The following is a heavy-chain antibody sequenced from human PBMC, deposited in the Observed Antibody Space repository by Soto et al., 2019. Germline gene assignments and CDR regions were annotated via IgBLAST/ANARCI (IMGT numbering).Heavy chain of an antibody. Sequence: PSETLSLTCTVSGGSISSSSYYWGWIRQPPGKGMEWIGSIYYSGSTYYNPSLKSRVTISVDTSKNQFSLKLSSVTAADTAVYYCARVVAAYLAGDAFDIWGQGTMVTVSS. J-gene: IGHJ3*02. CDR2: IYYSGST. CDR3: ARVVAAYLAGDAFDI. D-gene: IGHD2-15*01. CDR1: GGSISSSSYY. V-gene: IGHV4-39*01.